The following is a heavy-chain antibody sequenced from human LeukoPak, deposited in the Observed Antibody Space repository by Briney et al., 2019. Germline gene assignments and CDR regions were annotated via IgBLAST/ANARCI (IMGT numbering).Heavy chain of an antibody. CDR2: IIPIFGTA. V-gene: IGHV1-69*13. CDR3: ARARYSHGLIFDY. CDR1: GGTFSSYA. J-gene: IGHJ4*02. Sequence: ASVKVSCKASGGTFSSYAISWVRQAPGQGLEWMGGIIPIFGTANYAQKFQGRVTITADESTSTAYMELSSLRSEDTAVYYCARARYSHGLIFDYWGQGNLVTVSS. D-gene: IGHD5-18*01.